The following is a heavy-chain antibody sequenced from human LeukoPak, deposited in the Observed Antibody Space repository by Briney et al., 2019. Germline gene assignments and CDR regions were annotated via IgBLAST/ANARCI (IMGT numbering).Heavy chain of an antibody. CDR3: ARGYSNYGYAFDI. D-gene: IGHD4-11*01. J-gene: IGHJ3*02. V-gene: IGHV3-53*01. CDR1: GLTVSSNC. CDR2: IYSGGNT. Sequence: GGSLRLSCAASGLTVSSNCMSWVRQAPGKGLEWVSFIYSGGNTYYGDSVKGRFTISRDNARNSLYLQMNSLRAEDTAVYFCARGYSNYGYAFDIWGQGTMVTVSS.